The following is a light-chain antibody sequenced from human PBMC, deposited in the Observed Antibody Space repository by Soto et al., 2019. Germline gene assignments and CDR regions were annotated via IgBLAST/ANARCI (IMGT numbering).Light chain of an antibody. Sequence: DIQMTQSPSSAPASVGDRVTITCGGSQGISGWLAWYQQKPGKAPKLLIYTASSLRSVGPSRCSGSESGADFTLTISILQPEDFATYYCQQGNSFPLTFGQGTRLEIK. J-gene: IGKJ5*01. CDR3: QQGNSFPLT. CDR1: QGISGW. V-gene: IGKV1-12*01. CDR2: TAS.